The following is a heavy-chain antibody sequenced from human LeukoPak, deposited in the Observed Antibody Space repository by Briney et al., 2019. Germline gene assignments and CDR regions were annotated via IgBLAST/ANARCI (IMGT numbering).Heavy chain of an antibody. CDR3: TTKGATTDY. CDR1: GFTFSGSA. Sequence: PGGSLRLSCAGSGFTFSGSAMHWVRQAAGNGLEWVGRSRSTANSYAPAYAVSLKGRFTISGHDSNTMAHLQMNGRQTEDTAVYYCTTKGATTDYWGQGTLVTVSS. D-gene: IGHD1-26*01. CDR2: SRSTANSYAP. J-gene: IGHJ4*02. V-gene: IGHV3-73*01.